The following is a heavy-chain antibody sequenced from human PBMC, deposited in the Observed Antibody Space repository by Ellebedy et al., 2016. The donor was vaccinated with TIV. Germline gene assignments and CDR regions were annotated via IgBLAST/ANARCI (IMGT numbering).Heavy chain of an antibody. CDR3: ARDCGGSSRCLVY. CDR1: GFTFSDFY. CDR2: ISGSGGST. Sequence: GGSLRLXCAASGFTFSDFYMSWIRQAPGKGLEWVSTISGSGGSTYYADSVKGRFTISRDNSKNMLYLQLNSLRAEDTAVYYCARDCGGSSRCLVYWGQGSLVTVSS. V-gene: IGHV3-23*01. D-gene: IGHD3-16*01. J-gene: IGHJ4*02.